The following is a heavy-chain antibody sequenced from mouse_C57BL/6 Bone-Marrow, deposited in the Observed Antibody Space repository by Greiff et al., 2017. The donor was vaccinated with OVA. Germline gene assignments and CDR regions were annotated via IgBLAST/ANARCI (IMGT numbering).Heavy chain of an antibody. CDR1: GFTFSDYY. V-gene: IGHV5-12*01. CDR2: ISTGGGST. CDR3: ARHGYDDPWVAY. Sequence: EVKLVESGGGLVQPGGSLKLSCAASGFTFSDYYMYWVRQTPEKRLEWVAYISTGGGSTYYPDTVKGRFTISRDNAKNTLYLQMSRLKSEDTARYYWARHGYDDPWVAYWGQGTLVTVSA. J-gene: IGHJ3*01. D-gene: IGHD2-3*01.